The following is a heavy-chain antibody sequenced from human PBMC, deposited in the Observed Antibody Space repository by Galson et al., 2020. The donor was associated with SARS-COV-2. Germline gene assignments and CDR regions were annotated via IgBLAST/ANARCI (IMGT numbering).Heavy chain of an antibody. Sequence: GGSLRLSCAASGFTFSYYAMHWVRQAPGKGLEWVPAISYDGSNEYYADSVKGRFTISRDNSKSTLYLQMNSLRPEDTALYYCPRDGYSSSWFLDYYYGVDVWGQATTVPVSS. CDR3: PRDGYSSSWFLDYYYGVDV. CDR1: GFTFSYYA. V-gene: IGHV3-30-3*01. J-gene: IGHJ6*02. CDR2: ISYDGSNE. D-gene: IGHD6-13*01.